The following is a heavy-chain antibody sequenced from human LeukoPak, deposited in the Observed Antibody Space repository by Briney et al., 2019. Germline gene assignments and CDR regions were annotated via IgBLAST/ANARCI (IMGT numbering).Heavy chain of an antibody. CDR1: GYTFTGYY. CDR2: INPNSGGT. V-gene: IGHV1-2*02. D-gene: IGHD6-6*01. Sequence: ASVKVSCKASGYTFTGYYMHWVRQAPGQGREWMGWINPNSGGTNYAQKFQGRVTMTRDTSISTAYMEPSRLRSDDTAVYYCASCSSSSSEAFDIWGQGTMVTVSS. CDR3: ASCSSSSSEAFDI. J-gene: IGHJ3*02.